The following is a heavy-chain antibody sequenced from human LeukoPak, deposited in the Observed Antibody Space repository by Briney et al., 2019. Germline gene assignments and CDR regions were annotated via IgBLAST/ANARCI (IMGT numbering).Heavy chain of an antibody. V-gene: IGHV3-53*01. CDR3: ARDGRGITAAGSPLVFDY. CDR1: GFTVSSNY. D-gene: IGHD6-13*01. CDR2: MYSGGST. Sequence: GGSLRLSCAASGFTVSSNYMSWVRQAPGKGLEWVSVMYSGGSTCYADSVKGRFTISRDNSKNTLYLQMNSLRAEDTAVYYCARDGRGITAAGSPLVFDYWGRGTLVTVSS. J-gene: IGHJ4*02.